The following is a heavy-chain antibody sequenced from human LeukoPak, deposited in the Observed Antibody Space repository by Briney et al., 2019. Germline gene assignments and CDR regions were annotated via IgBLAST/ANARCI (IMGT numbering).Heavy chain of an antibody. CDR3: AREYDSRARFDS. D-gene: IGHD4-11*01. V-gene: IGHV3-48*01. CDR1: GDSFISHT. Sequence: PGGSLSLSCAGSGDSFISHTMIWVRQAPGKGLEWISYIGYSGSPIYYADSVKGRFGVSRDDAKTSLYLHMNSLRAEDTAFYYCAREYDSRARFDSRGQGILVTVSS. CDR2: IGYSGSPI. J-gene: IGHJ4*02.